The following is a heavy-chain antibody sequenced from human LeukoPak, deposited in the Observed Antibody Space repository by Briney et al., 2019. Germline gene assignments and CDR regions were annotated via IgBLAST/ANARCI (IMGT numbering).Heavy chain of an antibody. CDR2: IYYSGST. J-gene: IGHJ4*02. CDR1: GGSISSYY. V-gene: IGHV4-59*01. Sequence: SGTLSLTCTVSGGSISSYYWSWIRQPPGKGLEWIGYIYYSGSTNYNPSLKSRVTISIDTSKNHFSLKLSSVTAADTAVYYCARGGSSGWLDYWGQGTLVTVSS. D-gene: IGHD6-25*01. CDR3: ARGGSSGWLDY.